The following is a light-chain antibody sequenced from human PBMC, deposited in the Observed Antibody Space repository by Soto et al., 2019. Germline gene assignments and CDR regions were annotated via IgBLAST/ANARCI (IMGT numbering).Light chain of an antibody. CDR2: DAS. J-gene: IGKJ5*01. CDR1: QSVSSY. Sequence: EIVLTQSPATLSLSPGERATLSCRASQSVSSYLAWYQQKPGQAPRLLIYDASNRAPGIPARFSGSGSGTELTLTISSLEPDDFSVYYCQQRSNWPPRFGQGTRLEIK. V-gene: IGKV3-11*01. CDR3: QQRSNWPPR.